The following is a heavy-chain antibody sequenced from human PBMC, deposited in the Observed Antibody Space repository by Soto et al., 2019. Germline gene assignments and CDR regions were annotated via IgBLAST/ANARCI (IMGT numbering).Heavy chain of an antibody. V-gene: IGHV3-74*01. CDR1: GFPFRSYW. D-gene: IGHD3-3*01. Sequence: GGSLRISCAASGFPFRSYWMHWVRPAPGKGLVWVSRINSDGSSTSYADSVKGRFTISRDNAKNTLYLQMNSLRAEDTAVYYCARDQRTLSPWSGYYASYYYYGMDVWGQGTTVTVSS. J-gene: IGHJ6*02. CDR2: INSDGSST. CDR3: ARDQRTLSPWSGYYASYYYYGMDV.